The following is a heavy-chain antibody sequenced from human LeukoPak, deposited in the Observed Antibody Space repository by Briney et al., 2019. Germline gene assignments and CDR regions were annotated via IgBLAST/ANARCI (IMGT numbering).Heavy chain of an antibody. Sequence: ASVKVSCKASGYTFTSYYMHWVRQAPGQGLEWMGRTNPNSGGTNYAQKFQGRVTMTRDTSISTAYMELSRLRSDDTAVYYCARVKITSYPTYYYYGMDVWGQGTTVTVSS. CDR1: GYTFTSYY. J-gene: IGHJ6*02. D-gene: IGHD2/OR15-2a*01. V-gene: IGHV1-2*02. CDR3: ARVKITSYPTYYYYGMDV. CDR2: TNPNSGGT.